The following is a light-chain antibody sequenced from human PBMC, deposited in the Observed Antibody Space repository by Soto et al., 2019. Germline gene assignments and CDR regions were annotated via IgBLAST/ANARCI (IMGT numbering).Light chain of an antibody. Sequence: EIVLTQSPGTLSLSPGERATLSCRASQSVSSSYLAWYQQKPGQAPRLLIYGASSRATGIPDRFSGSGSGTDFTLTISRLEPEDFAVYYCQQYGSFPGTFGRGTKVEIK. CDR3: QQYGSFPGT. CDR1: QSVSSSY. J-gene: IGKJ1*01. V-gene: IGKV3-20*01. CDR2: GAS.